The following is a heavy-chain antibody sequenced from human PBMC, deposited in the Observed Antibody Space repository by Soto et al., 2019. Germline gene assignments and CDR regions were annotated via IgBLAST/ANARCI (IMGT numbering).Heavy chain of an antibody. J-gene: IGHJ4*02. CDR2: INHSGST. D-gene: IGHD2-8*01. CDR1: GGSFSGYY. V-gene: IGHV4-34*01. CDR3: ARGPVRGYCTNGVCYTGFDY. Sequence: PSETLSLTCAVYGGSFSGYYWSRIRQPPGKGLEWIGEINHSGSTNYNPSLKSRVTISVDTSKNQFSLKLSSVTAADTAVYYCARGPVRGYCTNGVCYTGFDYWGQGTLVTVSS.